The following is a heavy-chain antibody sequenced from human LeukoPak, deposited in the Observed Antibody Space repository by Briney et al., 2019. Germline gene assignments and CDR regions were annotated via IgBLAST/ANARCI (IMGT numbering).Heavy chain of an antibody. D-gene: IGHD3-10*01. CDR1: GGSFSGYY. J-gene: IGHJ4*02. CDR3: ARGRLVRGPLDY. CDR2: INHSGST. Sequence: SETLSLTCAVYGGSFSGYYWSWIRQPPGKGLEWIGEINHSGSTNYNPSLKSRVTISVDTSKNQFSLKLNSVTAADTAVYYCARGRLVRGPLDYWGQGTLVTVSS. V-gene: IGHV4-34*01.